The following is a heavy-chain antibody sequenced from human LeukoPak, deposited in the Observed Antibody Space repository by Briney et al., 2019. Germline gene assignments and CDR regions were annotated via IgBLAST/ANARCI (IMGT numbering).Heavy chain of an antibody. CDR2: IYSGGST. J-gene: IGHJ4*02. Sequence: WGSLTLSCAASGFTVSSNYMSWVRQAPGKGLEWVSVIYSGGSTYYADSVKGRFTISRDNSKNTLYLQMNSLRAEDTAVYYCARAAYYYGSGSYSGRYYFDYWGQGTLVTVSS. CDR3: ARAAYYYGSGSYSGRYYFDY. CDR1: GFTVSSNY. V-gene: IGHV3-66*01. D-gene: IGHD3-10*01.